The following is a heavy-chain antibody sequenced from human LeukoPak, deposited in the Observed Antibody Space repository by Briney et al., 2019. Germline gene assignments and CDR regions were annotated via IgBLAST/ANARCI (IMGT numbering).Heavy chain of an antibody. J-gene: IGHJ5*02. CDR3: ARSYFDVLTNYYMWLAP. Sequence: ASVKVSCMASGYTFTDYYIHGVRQAPGQGLEWMGWINLNSGDTYYAQNFQGRVTMTGDTSISTAYLELSSLRSDDTAVFYCARSYFDVLTNYYMWLAPWGQGTLVTVSS. CDR2: INLNSGDT. D-gene: IGHD3-9*01. CDR1: GYTFTDYY. V-gene: IGHV1-2*02.